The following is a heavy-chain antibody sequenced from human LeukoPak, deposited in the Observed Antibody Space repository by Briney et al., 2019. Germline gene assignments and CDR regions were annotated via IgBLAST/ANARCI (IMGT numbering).Heavy chain of an antibody. Sequence: PGGSLRLSCAASGFTFSDHYMNWIRQAPGKGLEWVSSISSSSSYIYYADSVKGRFTISRDNAKNSLYLQMNSLRAEDTAVYYCARGLGYYYYYMDVWGKGTTVTVSS. CDR1: GFTFSDHY. CDR2: ISSSSSYI. CDR3: ARGLGYYYYYMDV. D-gene: IGHD6-19*01. J-gene: IGHJ6*03. V-gene: IGHV3-21*01.